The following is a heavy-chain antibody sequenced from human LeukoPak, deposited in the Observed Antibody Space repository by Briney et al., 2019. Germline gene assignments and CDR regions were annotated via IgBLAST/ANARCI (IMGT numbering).Heavy chain of an antibody. CDR1: GGSISSGGYY. D-gene: IGHD5-24*01. CDR3: ARERRGAFDI. J-gene: IGHJ3*02. V-gene: IGHV4-31*03. CDR2: IYYSGST. Sequence: SQTLSLTCTVYGGSISSGGYYWSWIRQHPGKGLEWIGYIYYSGSTYYNPSLKSRVTISVDTSKNQFSLKLSSVTAADTAVYYCARERRGAFDIWGQGTMVTVSS.